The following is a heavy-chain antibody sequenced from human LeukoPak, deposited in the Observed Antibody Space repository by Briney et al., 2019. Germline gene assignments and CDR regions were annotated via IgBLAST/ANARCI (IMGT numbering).Heavy chain of an antibody. Sequence: GGSLRLSCAASGFTFSSYGMHWVRQAPGKGLEWVAVIWYDGSNKYYADSVKGRFTISRDNSKNTLYLQMNSLRAEDTAVYYCAKEGTAAAGPAYYYYGMDVWGQGTTVTVSS. CDR2: IWYDGSNK. CDR3: AKEGTAAAGPAYYYYGMDV. D-gene: IGHD6-13*01. J-gene: IGHJ6*02. CDR1: GFTFSSYG. V-gene: IGHV3-33*06.